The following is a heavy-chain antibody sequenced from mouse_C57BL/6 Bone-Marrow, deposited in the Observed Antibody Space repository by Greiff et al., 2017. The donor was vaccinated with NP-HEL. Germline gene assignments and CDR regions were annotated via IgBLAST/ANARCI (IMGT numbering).Heavy chain of an antibody. J-gene: IGHJ4*01. Sequence: VQLQQSGAELMKPGASVKLSCKATGYTFTGYWIEWVKQRPGHGLEWIGEILPGSGSTNYNEKFKGKATVTADTYSNQAYMQLRSLTTEDSAIYYGARGGSIYLGAMDYWGQGTSVTVSS. CDR2: ILPGSGST. CDR3: ARGGSIYLGAMDY. V-gene: IGHV1-9*01. CDR1: GYTFTGYW. D-gene: IGHD2-1*01.